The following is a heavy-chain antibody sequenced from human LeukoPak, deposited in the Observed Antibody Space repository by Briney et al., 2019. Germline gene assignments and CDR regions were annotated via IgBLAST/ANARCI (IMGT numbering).Heavy chain of an antibody. CDR3: AKSLIRGYYDTSGYYFFDN. Sequence: GRSLRLSCAASGFTFSSYVMTWVRQVPGKGLVWVSAISGGRGSTYYADSVKGRFTISRDNSNNTLYLEMNSLRADDTAVYYCAKSLIRGYYDTSGYYFFDNWGQGTLVTVSS. V-gene: IGHV3-23*01. CDR1: GFTFSSYV. D-gene: IGHD3-22*01. CDR2: ISGGRGST. J-gene: IGHJ4*02.